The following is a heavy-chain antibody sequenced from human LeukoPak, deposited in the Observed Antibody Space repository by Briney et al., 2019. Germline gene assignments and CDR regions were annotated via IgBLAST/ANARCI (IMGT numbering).Heavy chain of an antibody. D-gene: IGHD6-19*01. J-gene: IGHJ4*02. Sequence: SETLSLTCTVSGGSISSYYWSWIRQPPGKGLEWIGYIYYSGSTNYNPSLKSRVTISVDTSKNQFSLKLSSVTAADTAVYYCAFSGWFWGAFDFWGQGILVTVSS. CDR3: AFSGWFWGAFDF. V-gene: IGHV4-59*01. CDR1: GGSISSYY. CDR2: IYYSGST.